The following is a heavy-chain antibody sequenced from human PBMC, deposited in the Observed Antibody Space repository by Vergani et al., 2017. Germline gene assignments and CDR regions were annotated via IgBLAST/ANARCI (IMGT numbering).Heavy chain of an antibody. Sequence: VQLVQSGAEVKKPGASVKVSCKASGYTFTSYGISWVRQAPGQGLEWMGIIYPGDSDTRYSPSFQGQVTISADKSISTAYLQWSSLKASDTAMYYCARHGPAYYYGSGYYYGMDVWGQGTTVTVSS. D-gene: IGHD3-10*01. CDR3: ARHGPAYYYGSGYYYGMDV. J-gene: IGHJ6*02. V-gene: IGHV5-51*01. CDR2: IYPGDSDT. CDR1: GYTFTSYG.